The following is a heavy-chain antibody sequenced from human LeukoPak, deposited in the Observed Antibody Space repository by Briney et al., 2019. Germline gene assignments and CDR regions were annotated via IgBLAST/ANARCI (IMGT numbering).Heavy chain of an antibody. CDR3: ARGSGFSRYFDL. V-gene: IGHV4-34*01. CDR1: GGSFSGYY. D-gene: IGHD3-10*01. CDR2: INHSGST. J-gene: IGHJ2*01. Sequence: SETLSLTCAVYGGSFSGYYWSWTRQPPGKGLEWIGEINHSGSTNYNPSLKSRVTISVDTSKNQFSLKLSSVTAADTAVYYCARGSGFSRYFDLWGRGTLVTVSS.